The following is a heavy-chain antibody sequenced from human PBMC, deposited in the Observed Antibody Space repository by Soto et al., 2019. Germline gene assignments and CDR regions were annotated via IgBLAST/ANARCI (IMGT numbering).Heavy chain of an antibody. CDR1: GYTFTSYD. CDR2: MNPNSGNT. J-gene: IGHJ5*02. D-gene: IGHD3-3*01. Sequence: QVQLVQSGAEVKKPGASVKVSCKASGYTFTSYDINWVRQATGQGLEWMGWMNPNSGNTGYAQKFQGRVTMTRNTSIRTAYMELSSLRSEDTAVYYCARGVSYDFWSGYRRYNWFDPWGQGTLVTVSS. V-gene: IGHV1-8*01. CDR3: ARGVSYDFWSGYRRYNWFDP.